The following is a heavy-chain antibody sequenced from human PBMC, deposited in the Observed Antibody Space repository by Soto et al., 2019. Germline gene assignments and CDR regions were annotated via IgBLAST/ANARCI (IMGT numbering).Heavy chain of an antibody. CDR2: INPDNGNT. V-gene: IGHV1-3*01. Sequence: ASVKVSCKASGYTFTRYTMNWVRRAPGQRLEWMGWINPDNGNTKSSQKFQDRVIITRDTSASTAYMDLSSLRSEDTAVYYCTRGIATGQLDPWGQGTLVTVSS. D-gene: IGHD2-15*01. J-gene: IGHJ5*02. CDR3: TRGIATGQLDP. CDR1: GYTFTRYT.